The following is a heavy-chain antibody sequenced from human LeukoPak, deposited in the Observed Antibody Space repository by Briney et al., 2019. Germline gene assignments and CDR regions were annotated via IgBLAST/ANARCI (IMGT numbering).Heavy chain of an antibody. CDR3: ARSGSSSWYWKFDY. V-gene: IGHV1-69*13. Sequence: GASVKVSCKAYGGTFSSYAISWVRQAPGQGLEWMGGIIPIFGTANYAQKFQGRVTITADESTSTAYMELSSLRSEDTAVYYCARSGSSSWYWKFDYRGQGTLVTVSS. D-gene: IGHD6-13*01. CDR1: GGTFSSYA. J-gene: IGHJ4*02. CDR2: IIPIFGTA.